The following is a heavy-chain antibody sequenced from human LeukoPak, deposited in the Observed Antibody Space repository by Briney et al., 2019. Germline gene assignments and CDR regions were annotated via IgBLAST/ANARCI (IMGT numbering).Heavy chain of an antibody. CDR3: ARGTGYYYYMDV. V-gene: IGHV3-66*02. D-gene: IGHD1-14*01. CDR2: IYSGGST. J-gene: IGHJ6*03. Sequence: GGPLRLSCAASGCTVSSNYMSWVRQAPGKGLEWVSVIYSGGSTYYADSVKGRFTISRDNSKNTLYLQMNSLRSEDTDVYYCARGTGYYYYMDVWGKGTTVTVSS. CDR1: GCTVSSNY.